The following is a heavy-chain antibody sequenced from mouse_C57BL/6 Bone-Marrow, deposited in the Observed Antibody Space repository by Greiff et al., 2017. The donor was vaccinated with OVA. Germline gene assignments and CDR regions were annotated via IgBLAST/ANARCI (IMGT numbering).Heavy chain of an antibody. CDR1: GFTFSSYA. CDR2: ISDGGSYT. CDR3: ARDPAREYYAMDY. J-gene: IGHJ4*01. V-gene: IGHV5-4*01. Sequence: EVKLVESGGGLVKPGGSLKLSCAASGFTFSSYAMSWVRQTPEKRLEWVATISDGGSYTYYPDNVKGRFTISRDNAKNNLYLQMSHLKSEDTAMYYCARDPAREYYAMDYWGQGTSVTVSS.